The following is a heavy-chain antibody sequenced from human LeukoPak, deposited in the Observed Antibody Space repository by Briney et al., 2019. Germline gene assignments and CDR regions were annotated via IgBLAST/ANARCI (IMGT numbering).Heavy chain of an antibody. J-gene: IGHJ6*02. CDR2: INSDGSST. CDR1: GFTFSSYW. D-gene: IGHD2-15*01. Sequence: GGSLRPSCAASGFTFSSYWMHWVRQAPGKGLVWVSRINSDGSSTSYADSVKGRFTISRDNAKNTLYLQMNSLRAEDTAVYYCARDKGYCSGGSCYSGYYYYYGMDVWGQGTTVTVSS. CDR3: ARDKGYCSGGSCYSGYYYYYGMDV. V-gene: IGHV3-74*01.